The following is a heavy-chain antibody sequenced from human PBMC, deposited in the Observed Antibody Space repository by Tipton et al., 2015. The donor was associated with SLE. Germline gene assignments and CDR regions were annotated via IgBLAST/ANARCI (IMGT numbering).Heavy chain of an antibody. CDR3: ARDLYPYGMDV. CDR1: GFMFDGYA. J-gene: IGHJ6*02. CDR2: TNWDGSNT. Sequence: GSLRLSCAASGFMFDGYAMSWVRQVPGKGLEWVSGTNWDGSNTGYVDAVKGRFTISRDNAKKSLYLQMDSLRAEDTALHYCARDLYPYGMDVWGQGTTVTVSS. V-gene: IGHV3-20*04. D-gene: IGHD3-10*01.